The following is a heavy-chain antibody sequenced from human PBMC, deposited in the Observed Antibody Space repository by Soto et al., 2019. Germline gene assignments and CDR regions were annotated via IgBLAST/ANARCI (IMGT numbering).Heavy chain of an antibody. V-gene: IGHV1-69*12. D-gene: IGHD1-1*01. CDR2: FTPMYGTA. CDR3: ARDAGKIGTPVWFDP. CDR1: GGTFSSFA. J-gene: IGHJ5*02. Sequence: QVQLVQSGAEVKMPGSSVKVSCKASGGTFSSFAISWVRQAPGQGLEWMGAFTPMYGTANYAQQFQGGVTITADESTSTAYLELSRLRSEDTAVYYCARDAGKIGTPVWFDPWGQGTLVTVSS.